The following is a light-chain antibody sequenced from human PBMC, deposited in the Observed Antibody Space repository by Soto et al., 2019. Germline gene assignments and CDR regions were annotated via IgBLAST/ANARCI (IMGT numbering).Light chain of an antibody. CDR2: EGS. V-gene: IGLV2-23*01. CDR1: SSDVGSYNL. J-gene: IGLJ1*01. CDR3: CSYAGSSTYV. Sequence: QSALTQPASVSGSPGQSITISCTGTSSDVGSYNLVSWYQQHPGKAPNLMIYEGSKRPSGVSNRFSGSKSGNTASLTSSGLQAEDAADYYCCSYAGSSTYVFGTGTKVTVL.